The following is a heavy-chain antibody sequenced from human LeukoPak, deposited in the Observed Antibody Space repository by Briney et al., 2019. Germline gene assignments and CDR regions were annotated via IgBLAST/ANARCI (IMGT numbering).Heavy chain of an antibody. D-gene: IGHD2-2*01. CDR2: ITGSGSRT. Sequence: PGGSLRLSCAASGFTFSSYAMNWVRQAPGKGLEWVSAITGSGSRTYYADSVKGRFTISRDNSKNTLYLQMNSLRAEDTAVYYCAKDAPLYCSSTSCLNWFDPWGQGTLVTVSS. V-gene: IGHV3-23*01. CDR1: GFTFSSYA. J-gene: IGHJ5*02. CDR3: AKDAPLYCSSTSCLNWFDP.